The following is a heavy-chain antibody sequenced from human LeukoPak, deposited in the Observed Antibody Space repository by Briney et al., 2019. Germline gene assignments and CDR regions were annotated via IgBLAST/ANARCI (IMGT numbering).Heavy chain of an antibody. D-gene: IGHD3-3*01. CDR3: ARVLRSGYYLYYYYGMDV. Sequence: PGGSLRLSCAASGFTFSSYGMHWVRQAPGKGLEWVAVIWYDGSNKYYADSVKGRFTIYRDNSKNTLYLQMNSLRAEGTAVYYCARVLRSGYYLYYYYGMDVWGQGTTVTVSS. V-gene: IGHV3-33*01. J-gene: IGHJ6*02. CDR2: IWYDGSNK. CDR1: GFTFSSYG.